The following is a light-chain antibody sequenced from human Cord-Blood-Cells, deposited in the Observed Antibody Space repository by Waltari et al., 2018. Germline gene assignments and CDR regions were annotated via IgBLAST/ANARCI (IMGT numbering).Light chain of an antibody. Sequence: DIQLTQSPSSLSASVGDRVTITCRASQSISSYLNWYQQKPGKAPKLLIDAASSLQSGVPSRLSGIGSRTDFTLTISSQQPEDFASYYCQQSYSTPPLTFGGGTRVEIK. CDR2: AAS. J-gene: IGKJ4*01. V-gene: IGKV1-39*01. CDR1: QSISSY. CDR3: QQSYSTPPLT.